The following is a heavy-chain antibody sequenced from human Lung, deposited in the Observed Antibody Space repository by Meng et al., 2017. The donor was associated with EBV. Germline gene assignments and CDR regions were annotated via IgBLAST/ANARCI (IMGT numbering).Heavy chain of an antibody. Sequence: QLQLLASGRGLVHPAHLLSPTCPVSGCSSSSGGYYRSCLRQHPGKGLWWIGYIYYSGRTYYNHSLKSLVTILVKTSKNQFSLKLSSVTAADTAVYYCASLYYYDSSGYSHWGQGTLVTVSS. CDR2: IYYSGRT. J-gene: IGHJ4*02. CDR3: ASLYYYDSSGYSH. CDR1: GCSSSSGGYY. V-gene: IGHV4-31*01. D-gene: IGHD3-22*01.